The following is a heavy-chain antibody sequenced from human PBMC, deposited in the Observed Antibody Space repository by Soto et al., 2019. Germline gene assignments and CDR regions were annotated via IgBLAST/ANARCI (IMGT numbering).Heavy chain of an antibody. J-gene: IGHJ6*02. V-gene: IGHV3-33*01. CDR1: GFTFSSSG. CDR2: IWYDGSNK. CDR3: ARMHPAGYYYGMDV. Sequence: QVQLVESGGAVVQPGRSLRLSCVASGFTFSSSGMYWVRQAPGKGLECVAVIWYDGSNKDYGDSVKGRFTISRDNPKHTLYLQMNSLIAEDTAVYYCARMHPAGYYYGMDVWGRGTTVTVSS.